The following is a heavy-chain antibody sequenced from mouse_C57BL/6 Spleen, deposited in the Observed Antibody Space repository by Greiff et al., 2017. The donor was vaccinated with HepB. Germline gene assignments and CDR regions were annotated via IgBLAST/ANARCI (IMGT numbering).Heavy chain of an antibody. CDR2: IDPEDGDT. CDR3: TTITTVVEGDAMDY. CDR1: GFNIKDYY. D-gene: IGHD1-1*01. V-gene: IGHV14-1*01. J-gene: IGHJ4*01. Sequence: VQLQQSGAEPVRPGASVKLSCTASGFNIKDYYMHWVKQRPEQGLEWIGRIDPEDGDTEYAPKFQGKATMTADTSSNTAYLQLSSLTSEDTAVYYCTTITTVVEGDAMDYWGQGTSVTVSS.